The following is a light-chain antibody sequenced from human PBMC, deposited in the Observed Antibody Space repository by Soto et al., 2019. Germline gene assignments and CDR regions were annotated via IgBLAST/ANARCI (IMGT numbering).Light chain of an antibody. CDR3: QQYETFSGT. CDR1: QSISSF. CDR2: AAS. Sequence: DIQMTQSPSSLSASVGDGVTITCRASQSISSFLNWYQQKPVKAPKVVIYAASRLESGVPSRFSGSGSGTDFTLTIASLQPDDFATYYCQQYETFSGTFGPGTKVDI. J-gene: IGKJ1*01. V-gene: IGKV1-39*01.